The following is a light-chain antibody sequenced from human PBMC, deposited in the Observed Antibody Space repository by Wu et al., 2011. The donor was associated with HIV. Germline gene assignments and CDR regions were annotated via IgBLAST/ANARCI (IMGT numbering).Light chain of an antibody. J-gene: IGKJ3*01. CDR2: GAS. V-gene: IGKV3-15*01. CDR3: QQYNNWPPT. Sequence: EIVMTQSPATLSVSPGERATLSCRASQSVSNNLAWYQQIPGQPPRLLIYGASTRATGVPARFSGSGSGTEFTLTISSLQSEDFAIHFCQQYNNWPPTFGPGTRWRSN. CDR1: QSVSNN.